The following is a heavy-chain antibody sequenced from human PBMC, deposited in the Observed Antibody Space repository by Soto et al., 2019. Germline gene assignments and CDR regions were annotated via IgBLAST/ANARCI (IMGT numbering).Heavy chain of an antibody. J-gene: IGHJ4*02. V-gene: IGHV3-21*01. D-gene: IGHD2-15*01. CDR2: ISSSSSYI. Sequence: VQLVESGGGLVKPGGSLRLSCAASGFTFSSYSMNWVRQAPGKGLEWVSSISSSSSYIYYADSVKGRFTISRDNAKNSLYLQMNSLRAEDTAVYYCARVQEEYCSGGSCYSGEGHDYWGQGTLVTVSS. CDR1: GFTFSSYS. CDR3: ARVQEEYCSGGSCYSGEGHDY.